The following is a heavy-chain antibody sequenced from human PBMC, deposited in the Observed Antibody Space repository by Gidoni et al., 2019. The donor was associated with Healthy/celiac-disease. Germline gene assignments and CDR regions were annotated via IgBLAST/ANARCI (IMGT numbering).Heavy chain of an antibody. Sequence: QVQLVESGGGVVQPGRYLRLACATSRFTFSSYGMHWVRQAPGKGLEWVAVIWYDGSNKYYADSVKGRFTISRDNSKNTLYLQMNSLGAEDTAVYYCARDDYGVLGYWGQGTLVTVSS. CDR3: ARDDYGVLGY. J-gene: IGHJ4*02. CDR1: RFTFSSYG. CDR2: IWYDGSNK. V-gene: IGHV3-33*01. D-gene: IGHD4-17*01.